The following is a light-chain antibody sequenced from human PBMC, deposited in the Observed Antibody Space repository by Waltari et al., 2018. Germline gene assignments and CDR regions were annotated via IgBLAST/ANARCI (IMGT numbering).Light chain of an antibody. CDR2: GAS. V-gene: IGKV3-15*01. J-gene: IGKJ2*01. CDR3: QQYNSWPDT. CDR1: QSISNY. Sequence: EIMMTQSPATLSVSPGERAALSCRASQSISNYLAWYQQKPGKAPRLLIYGASSRTTGIPARFSGSGSGTEFTLTISSLQSEDFAVYYCQQYNSWPDTFGQGTELEI.